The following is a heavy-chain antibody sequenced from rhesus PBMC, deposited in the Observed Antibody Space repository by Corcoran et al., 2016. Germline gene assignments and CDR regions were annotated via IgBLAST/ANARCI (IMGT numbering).Heavy chain of an antibody. Sequence: EVQLVECGGGLVQPGGSLRLSCAASGFTFSSYWVYWVRQAPGKGLDWVSRIRSDGSSTSYAESLKGRFTISRENAKNSLYLQMNSLRAEDTAVYYCANEGWGSVGSFDFWGQGLRVTVSS. D-gene: IGHD5-24*01. CDR3: ANEGWGSVGSFDF. CDR2: IRSDGSST. CDR1: GFTFSSYW. V-gene: IGHV3-119*01. J-gene: IGHJ3*01.